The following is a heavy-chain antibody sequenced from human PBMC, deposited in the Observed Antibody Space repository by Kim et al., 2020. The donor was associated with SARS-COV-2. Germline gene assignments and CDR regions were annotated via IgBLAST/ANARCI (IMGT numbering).Heavy chain of an antibody. CDR3: ARSLWFGESQSGMDG. CDR1: GYSFTSYW. CDR2: IDPSDSYT. D-gene: IGHD3-10*01. J-gene: IGHJ6*02. V-gene: IGHV5-10-1*01. Sequence: GESLKISCKGSGYSFTSYWISWVRQMPGKGLEWMGRIDPSDSYTNYSPSFQGHVTISADKSISTAYLQWSSLKASDTAMYYCARSLWFGESQSGMDGWGQGTTVTVSS.